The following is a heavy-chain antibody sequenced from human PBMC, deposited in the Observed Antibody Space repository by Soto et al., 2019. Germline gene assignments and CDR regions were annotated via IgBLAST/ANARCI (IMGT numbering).Heavy chain of an antibody. Sequence: SGPTLVNPTETLTLTCTVSGFSLSNARMGVSWIRQPPGKALEWLAHIFSNDEKSYSTSLKSRLTISKDTSKSQVVLTMTNMDPVDTATYYCARTVIPAAMNAFDIWGQGTMVTVSS. CDR2: IFSNDEK. CDR1: GFSLSNARMG. D-gene: IGHD2-2*01. J-gene: IGHJ3*02. CDR3: ARTVIPAAMNAFDI. V-gene: IGHV2-26*01.